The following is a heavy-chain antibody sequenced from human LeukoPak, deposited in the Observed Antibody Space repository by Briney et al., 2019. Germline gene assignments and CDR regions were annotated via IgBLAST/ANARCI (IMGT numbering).Heavy chain of an antibody. V-gene: IGHV1-2*02. D-gene: IGHD6-19*01. CDR1: GYTFTGYC. J-gene: IGHJ3*02. CDR2: INPNSGGT. CDR3: ARVSSIAVAGREAFDI. Sequence: GASVKVSCKASGYTFTGYCMHWVRQAPGQGLEWMGWINPNSGGTNYAQKFQGRVTMTRDTSISTAYMELSRLRSDDTAVYYCARVSSIAVAGREAFDIWGQGTMVTVSS.